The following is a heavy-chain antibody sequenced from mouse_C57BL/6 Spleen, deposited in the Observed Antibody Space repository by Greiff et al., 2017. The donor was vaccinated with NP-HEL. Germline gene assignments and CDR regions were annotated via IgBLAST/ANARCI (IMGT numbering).Heavy chain of an antibody. V-gene: IGHV1-85*01. J-gene: IGHJ4*01. Sequence: QVQLKESGPELVKPGASVKLSCKASGYTFTSYDINWVKQRPGQGLEWIGWIYPGDGSTKYNAKFKGKATLTVDTSSSTAYMELHSLTSEDSAVYFLARSYYGSLVGDYWGQGTSVTVSS. CDR1: GYTFTSYD. CDR3: ARSYYGSLVGDY. D-gene: IGHD1-1*01. CDR2: IYPGDGST.